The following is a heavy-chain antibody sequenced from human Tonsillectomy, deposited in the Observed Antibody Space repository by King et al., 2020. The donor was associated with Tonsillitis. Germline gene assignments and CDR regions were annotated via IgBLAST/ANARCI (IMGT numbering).Heavy chain of an antibody. J-gene: IGHJ4*02. CDR1: GFTSDDYA. CDR3: AKDYLGFGELLAYHFDY. D-gene: IGHD3-10*01. Sequence: VQLVESGGGLVQPGRSLRLSCAASGFTSDDYAMHWVRQVPGKGLEWVSGISWNSGRIGYADSVKGRFTISRDNAKNSLYLQMNSLRAEDTAFYYCAKDYLGFGELLAYHFDYWGQGTLVTVSS. V-gene: IGHV3-9*02. CDR2: ISWNSGRI.